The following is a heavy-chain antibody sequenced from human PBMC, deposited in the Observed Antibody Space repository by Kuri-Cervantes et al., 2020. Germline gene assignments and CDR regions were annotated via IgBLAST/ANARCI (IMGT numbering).Heavy chain of an antibody. CDR2: ISYDGSNK. J-gene: IGHJ5*02. V-gene: IGHV3-30*03. CDR1: GFTFSSYG. D-gene: IGHD4-17*01. CDR3: AIAATVTAFDP. Sequence: GGSLRLSCAASGFTFSSYGMHWVRQAPGKGLEWVAVISYDGSNKYYADSVKGRFTISRDNSKNTLYLQMNSLGAEDTAVYYCAIAATVTAFDPWGQGTLVTVSS.